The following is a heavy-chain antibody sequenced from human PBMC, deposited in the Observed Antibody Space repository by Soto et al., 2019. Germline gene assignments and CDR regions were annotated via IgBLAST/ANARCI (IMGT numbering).Heavy chain of an antibody. CDR1: GFSFSTTGEA. J-gene: IGHJ3*02. CDR3: AHKRKEATNAFDI. V-gene: IGHV2-5*02. Sequence: QITLKESGPTLVKPTQTLTLTCTFSGFSFSTTGEAVGWIRQPPGKALEWLALIYWDDDKRYSPSLNTRLNNPKDTSKNQVVPTMNHMDPVETAKYYRAHKRKEATNAFDIWGQGTMVTVSS. CDR2: IYWDDDK.